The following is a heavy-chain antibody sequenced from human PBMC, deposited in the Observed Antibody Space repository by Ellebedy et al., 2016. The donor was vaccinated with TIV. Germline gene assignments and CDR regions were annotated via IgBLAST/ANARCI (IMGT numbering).Heavy chain of an antibody. CDR1: GFTLRNYA. D-gene: IGHD3-22*01. CDR2: ISYDGSKK. Sequence: GGSLRLXXADSGFTLRNYAMHWVRQAPGRGLEWVAVISYDGSKKHYADSVKGRFTISRDNSKNTLYLEMNSLRAEDTAVYYCARSYDNSGYLYHYYGMDVWGQGTTVTVSS. V-gene: IGHV3-30*04. CDR3: ARSYDNSGYLYHYYGMDV. J-gene: IGHJ6*02.